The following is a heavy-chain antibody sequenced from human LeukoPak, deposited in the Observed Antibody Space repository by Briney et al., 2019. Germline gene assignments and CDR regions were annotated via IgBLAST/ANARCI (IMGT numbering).Heavy chain of an antibody. D-gene: IGHD4-17*01. Sequence: SETLSLTCTVSGGSISSYYWSWIRQPPGKGLEWIGYIYYRGSTNYNPPLKSRVTISIDTSKNQFSLKVNSVTAADTAVYYCGRLYGDYLSPIDSWGQGTLVTVSS. J-gene: IGHJ4*02. CDR1: GGSISSYY. CDR2: IYYRGST. V-gene: IGHV4-59*08. CDR3: GRLYGDYLSPIDS.